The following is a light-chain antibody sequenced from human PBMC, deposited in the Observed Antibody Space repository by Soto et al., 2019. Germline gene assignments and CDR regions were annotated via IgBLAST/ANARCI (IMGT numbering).Light chain of an antibody. Sequence: QSVLTQPPSASGTPGQRVTISCSGGKSDIGSNTVYWFQQLPGTAPRLLIYTNNQRPSGVPDRFSGSKSGTSASLVISGPQSEDEADYYCAAWDDSLNVCVFGGGTKLTVL. CDR2: TNN. J-gene: IGLJ3*02. CDR3: AAWDDSLNVCV. V-gene: IGLV1-44*01. CDR1: KSDIGSNT.